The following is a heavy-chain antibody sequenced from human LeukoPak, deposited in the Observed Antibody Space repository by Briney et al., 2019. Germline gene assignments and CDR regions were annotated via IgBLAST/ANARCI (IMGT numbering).Heavy chain of an antibody. CDR2: IRNKANSYST. D-gene: IGHD2-2*01. CDR3: ARYQLPVRYFDF. V-gene: IGHV3-72*01. J-gene: IGHJ4*02. CDR1: GFPFSDHY. Sequence: GGSLSLSCAASGFPFSDHYMDWIRQAPGKGLECVARIRNKANSYSTEYAASVEGRFTISTDDSKSSLFLQMNTLKTEDTAVYYCARYQLPVRYFDFWGQGTLVTVSS.